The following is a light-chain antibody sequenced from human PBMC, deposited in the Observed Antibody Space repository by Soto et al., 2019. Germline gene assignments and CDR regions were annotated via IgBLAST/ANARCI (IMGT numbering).Light chain of an antibody. Sequence: EIVLTQSPGTLSLSPGERATPSCRASQSVCRNYLAWYQQKPGQAPRVLIYVASSRATGIPDRFSGSGSGTDFTLTISRLEPEDFAVYYCQQYGSSPITFGQGTRLEIK. V-gene: IGKV3-20*01. CDR1: QSVCRNY. J-gene: IGKJ5*01. CDR3: QQYGSSPIT. CDR2: VAS.